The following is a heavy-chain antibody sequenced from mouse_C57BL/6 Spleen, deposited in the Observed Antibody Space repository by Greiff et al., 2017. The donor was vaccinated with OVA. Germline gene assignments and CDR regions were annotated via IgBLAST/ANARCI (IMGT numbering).Heavy chain of an antibody. CDR3: ARGPNWDGAWFAY. D-gene: IGHD4-1*01. V-gene: IGHV1-18*01. CDR1: GYTFTDYN. CDR2: INPNNGGT. Sequence: VQLKESGPELVKPGASVKIPCKASGYTFTDYNMDWVKQSHGKSLEWIGDINPNNGGTIYNQKFKGKATLTVDKSSSTAYMELRSLTSEDTAVYYCARGPNWDGAWFAYWGQGTLVTVSA. J-gene: IGHJ3*01.